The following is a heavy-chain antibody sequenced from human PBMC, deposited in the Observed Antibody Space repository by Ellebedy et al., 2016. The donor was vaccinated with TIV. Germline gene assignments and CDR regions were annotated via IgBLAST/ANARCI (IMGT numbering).Heavy chain of an antibody. D-gene: IGHD5-12*01. Sequence: GGSLRLXXAASGFTFSSYWMSWVRQAPGKGLEWVANIKQDGSAKNYVDSVKGRFTISRDNAKSSLYLQMNSLRAEDTAVYYCATPVSNSGYAGTFDYWGQGTLVTVST. CDR2: IKQDGSAK. J-gene: IGHJ4*02. V-gene: IGHV3-7*01. CDR1: GFTFSSYW. CDR3: ATPVSNSGYAGTFDY.